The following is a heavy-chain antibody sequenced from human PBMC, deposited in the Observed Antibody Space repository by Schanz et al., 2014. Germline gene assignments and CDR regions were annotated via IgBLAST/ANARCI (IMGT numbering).Heavy chain of an antibody. J-gene: IGHJ3*01. CDR2: INPNGGP. Sequence: QVQLVQSGAEVKKPWASVKVSCKASGYTFTGHSIWWVRQAPGQGLEWMGRINPNGGPTYARKFHGRVTMTTDTSISTAYMELSRLTSDDTAVFFCARENTAVAGMPRVMDVWGQGTMVTVSS. CDR3: ARENTAVAGMPRVMDV. V-gene: IGHV1-2*06. CDR1: GYTFTGHS. D-gene: IGHD6-19*01.